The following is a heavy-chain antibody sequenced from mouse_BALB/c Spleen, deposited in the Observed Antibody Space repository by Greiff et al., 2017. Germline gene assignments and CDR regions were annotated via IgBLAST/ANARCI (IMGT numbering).Heavy chain of an antibody. J-gene: IGHJ4*01. CDR2: IYPGDGDT. CDR3: ARLVLGDYDGYYAMDY. Sequence: QVQLQQSGAELARPGASVKLSCKASGYTFTSYWMQWVKQRPGQGLEWIGAIYPGDGDTRYTQKFKGKATLTADKSSSTAYMQLSSLASEDSAVYYCARLVLGDYDGYYAMDYWGQGTSVTVSS. V-gene: IGHV1-87*01. CDR1: GYTFTSYW. D-gene: IGHD2-4*01.